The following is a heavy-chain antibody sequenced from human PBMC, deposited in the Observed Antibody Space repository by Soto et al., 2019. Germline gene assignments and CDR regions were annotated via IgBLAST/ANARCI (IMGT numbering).Heavy chain of an antibody. CDR3: ARDPVTYSCYDSPSWYFDL. J-gene: IGHJ2*01. V-gene: IGHV3-30-3*01. CDR1: GFTFSSYA. CDR2: ISYDGSNK. Sequence: QVQLVESGGGVVQPGRSLRLSCAASGFTFSSYAMHWVRQAPGKGLEWVAVISYDGSNKYYADSVKGRFTISRDNSKNTLYLQMNSLRAEDTAVYYCARDPVTYSCYDSPSWYFDLWGRGTLVTVSS. D-gene: IGHD5-12*01.